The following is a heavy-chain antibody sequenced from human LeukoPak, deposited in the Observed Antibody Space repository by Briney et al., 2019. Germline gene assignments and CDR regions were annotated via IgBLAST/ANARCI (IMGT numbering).Heavy chain of an antibody. J-gene: IGHJ6*02. V-gene: IGHV4-34*01. CDR2: INHSGST. CDR3: ARGNGDYPYYYYYGMDV. D-gene: IGHD4-17*01. CDR1: GGSFSGYY. Sequence: SETLSLTCAVYGGSFSGYYWSWIRQPPGKGLEWIGEINHSGSTNYNPSPKSRVTISVDTSKDQFSLKLSSVTAADTAVYYCARGNGDYPYYYYYGMDVWGQGTTVTVSS.